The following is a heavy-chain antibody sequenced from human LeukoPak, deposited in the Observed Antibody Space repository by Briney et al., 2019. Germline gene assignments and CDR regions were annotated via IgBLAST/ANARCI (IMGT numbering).Heavy chain of an antibody. D-gene: IGHD1/OR15-1a*01. V-gene: IGHV3-23*01. Sequence: GGSLRLSCAASGFTFISYGMSWVRQAPGKGLEWVADISLSGDNMFYADSVKGRFTISRDNSNNTVSLQMNSLRVDDTAVYYCAKVATPNTLDAFDIWGQGTMVTVSS. CDR2: ISLSGDNM. J-gene: IGHJ3*02. CDR3: AKVATPNTLDAFDI. CDR1: GFTFISYG.